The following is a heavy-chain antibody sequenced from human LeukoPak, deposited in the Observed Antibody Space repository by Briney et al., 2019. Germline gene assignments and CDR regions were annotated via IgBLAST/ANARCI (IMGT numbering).Heavy chain of an antibody. D-gene: IGHD2-21*01. CDR3: AKDWIQFNRVFDCFDS. Sequence: GGSLRLSCATSGFTFNTNAMSWVRQAPGKGLEWVSTIGNTQTFYADSVTGRFTISRDNSKNTVYLHMNSLRVEDTAVYYCAKDWIQFNRVFDCFDSWGQGTLVTVSS. CDR2: IGNTQT. CDR1: GFTFNTNA. J-gene: IGHJ4*02. V-gene: IGHV3-23*01.